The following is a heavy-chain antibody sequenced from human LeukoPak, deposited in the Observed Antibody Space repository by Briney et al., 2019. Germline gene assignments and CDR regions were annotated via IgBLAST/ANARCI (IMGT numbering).Heavy chain of an antibody. D-gene: IGHD1-26*01. CDR3: ARAPPRGVGPTHFDY. CDR2: IYYTGRT. V-gene: IGHV4-59*01. Sequence: SETLSLTCNVSGGSITSYYWSWIRQPPGKGLEWIGDIYYTGRTDYNSSHKSRVTISVDTSRSQFSLKLSFVTTADTAVYYCARAPPRGVGPTHFDYWGQGILVTVSS. J-gene: IGHJ4*02. CDR1: GGSITSYY.